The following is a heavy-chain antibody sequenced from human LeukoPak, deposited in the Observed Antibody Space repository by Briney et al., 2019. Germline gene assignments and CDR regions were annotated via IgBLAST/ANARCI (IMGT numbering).Heavy chain of an antibody. CDR1: GYTFTSYG. Sequence: ASVRVSCKASGYTFTSYGISWVRQAPGQGLEWMGWISAYNGNTNYAQKFQGRVTTTRNTSISTAYMELSSLRSEDTAVYYCARGMAARPRYYMDVWGKGTTVTVSS. CDR3: ARGMAARPRYYMDV. CDR2: ISAYNGNT. V-gene: IGHV1-18*01. J-gene: IGHJ6*03. D-gene: IGHD6-6*01.